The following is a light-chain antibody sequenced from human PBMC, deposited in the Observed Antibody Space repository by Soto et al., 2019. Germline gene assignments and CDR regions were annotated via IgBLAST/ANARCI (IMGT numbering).Light chain of an antibody. CDR3: QQYNSYSEA. CDR1: QTISSW. CDR2: KAS. J-gene: IGKJ1*01. Sequence: DIQMTQTRCTLSDSVGDRVTITCRASQTISSWLAWYQQKPGKAPKLLIYKASTLKSGVPSRFSGSGSGTEFTLTISSLQPDDFATYYCQQYNSYSEAVGQGTKVDI. V-gene: IGKV1-5*03.